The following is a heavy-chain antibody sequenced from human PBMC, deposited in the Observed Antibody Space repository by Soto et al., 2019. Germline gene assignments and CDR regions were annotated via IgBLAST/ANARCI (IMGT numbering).Heavy chain of an antibody. V-gene: IGHV3-7*01. Sequence: GGSLRLSCAASGFTFSSYWMSWVRQAPGKGLEWVANIKQDGSEKYYVDSVKGRFTISRDNAKNSLYLQMNSLRAEDTAVYYCARDLFNDYEHQSPSDYWGQGTLVTVSS. CDR1: GFTFSSYW. J-gene: IGHJ4*02. D-gene: IGHD4-17*01. CDR3: ARDLFNDYEHQSPSDY. CDR2: IKQDGSEK.